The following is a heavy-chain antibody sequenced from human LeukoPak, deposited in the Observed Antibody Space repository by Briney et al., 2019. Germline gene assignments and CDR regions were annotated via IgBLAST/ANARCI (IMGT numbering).Heavy chain of an antibody. CDR3: ARDFDYGDYEYWFDP. J-gene: IGHJ5*02. CDR2: ISAYNGNT. Sequence: GASVKVSCKASGYTFTSYGTSWVRQAPGQGLEWMGWISAYNGNTNYAQKLQGRVTMTTDTSTSTAYMELRSLRSDDTAVYYCARDFDYGDYEYWFDPWGQGTLVTVSS. D-gene: IGHD4-17*01. CDR1: GYTFTSYG. V-gene: IGHV1-18*01.